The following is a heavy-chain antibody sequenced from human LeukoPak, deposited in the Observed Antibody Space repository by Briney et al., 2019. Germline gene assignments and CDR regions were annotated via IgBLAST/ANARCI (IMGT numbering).Heavy chain of an antibody. D-gene: IGHD3-22*01. CDR2: ISYDGSNK. J-gene: IGHJ4*02. CDR3: AKDYDSSAYYLCYFDY. V-gene: IGHV3-30*18. CDR1: GFTFSTYG. Sequence: GSLRLSCAASGFTFSTYGMHWVRQAPGKGLEWVAVISYDGSNKYYADSVKGRFTISRDNSKNTLYLQMNSMRAEDTAVYFCAKDYDSSAYYLCYFDYWGQGTLVTVSS.